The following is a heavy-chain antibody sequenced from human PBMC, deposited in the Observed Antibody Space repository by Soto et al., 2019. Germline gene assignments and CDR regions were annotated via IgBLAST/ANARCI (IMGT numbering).Heavy chain of an antibody. Sequence: GGSLKISCKGSGYSFSSYWITWVRQMPGKGLEWMGRIDPSDSYTNYSPSFQGPVTISADKSISTAYLRWSSLNASDTAMYYCAGSGSYSSDAFDIWGQGTMVTVSS. V-gene: IGHV5-10-1*01. CDR2: IDPSDSYT. CDR3: AGSGSYSSDAFDI. J-gene: IGHJ3*02. D-gene: IGHD3-10*01. CDR1: GYSFSSYW.